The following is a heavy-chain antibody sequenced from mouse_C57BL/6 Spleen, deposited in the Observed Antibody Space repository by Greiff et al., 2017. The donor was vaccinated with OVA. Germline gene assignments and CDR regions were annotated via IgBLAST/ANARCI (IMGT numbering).Heavy chain of an antibody. CDR1: GFTFSSYA. CDR3: ASTMVTSYWYFDV. V-gene: IGHV5-4*03. Sequence: EVKLMESGGGLVKPGGSLKLSCAASGFTFSSYAMSWVRQTPEKRLEWVATISDGGSYTYYPDNVKGRFTISRDNAKNNLYLQMSHLKSEDTAMYYCASTMVTSYWYFDVWGTGTTVTVSS. D-gene: IGHD2-2*01. J-gene: IGHJ1*03. CDR2: ISDGGSYT.